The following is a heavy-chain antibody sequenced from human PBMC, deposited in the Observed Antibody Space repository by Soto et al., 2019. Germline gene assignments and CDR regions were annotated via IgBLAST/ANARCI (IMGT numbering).Heavy chain of an antibody. J-gene: IGHJ6*02. V-gene: IGHV3-30*03. D-gene: IGHD5-12*01. Sequence: PGGSLRLSCAASGFTLSNNGMHWVRQAPGKGLEWVAVLSYDGNNRFYADSVKGRFTISRDTSKNTLFLQMNSLRTEDTAVYYCARTILSGYGPSLSYGMDVWGQGTTVTVSS. CDR2: LSYDGNNR. CDR3: ARTILSGYGPSLSYGMDV. CDR1: GFTLSNNG.